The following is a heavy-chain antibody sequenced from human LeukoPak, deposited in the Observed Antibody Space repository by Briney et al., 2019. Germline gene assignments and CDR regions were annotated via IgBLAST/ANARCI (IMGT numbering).Heavy chain of an antibody. V-gene: IGHV3-21*01. Sequence: PGGSLRLSCAASGFTFSSYSMNWVRQAPGKGLEWFSSISSSSSYIYYADSVKGRFTISRDNAKNSLYLQMNSLRAEDTAVYYCARDGGYSSSWFYPDYWGQGTLVTVSS. D-gene: IGHD6-13*01. J-gene: IGHJ4*02. CDR1: GFTFSSYS. CDR2: ISSSSSYI. CDR3: ARDGGYSSSWFYPDY.